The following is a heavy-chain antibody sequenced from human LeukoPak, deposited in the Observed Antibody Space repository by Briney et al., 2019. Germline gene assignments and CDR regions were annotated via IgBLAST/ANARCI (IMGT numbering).Heavy chain of an antibody. V-gene: IGHV3-66*02. CDR2: IYKDEAT. Sequence: GGSLRLSCAASGFGVSDNYMGWVRQAPGKGLEWVCIIYKDEATFYIGSVKGRFTISRDKSRNTLDLQMNSLGPEDTAVYFCAREVGHNSGWPSPFDFWGQGTLVSVSS. CDR3: AREVGHNSGWPSPFDF. D-gene: IGHD6-19*01. J-gene: IGHJ4*02. CDR1: GFGVSDNY.